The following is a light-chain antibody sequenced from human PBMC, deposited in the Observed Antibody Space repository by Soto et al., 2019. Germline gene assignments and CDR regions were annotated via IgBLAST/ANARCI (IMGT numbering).Light chain of an antibody. CDR3: QQYGSSLRT. J-gene: IGKJ1*01. CDR1: QSVSSSY. Sequence: EIVLTQSPGTLSLSPGERATLSCRASQSVSSSYLAWYQQKPGQAPRLLIYGASSRATGIPDRFSGSGSGKDFTLTISRLEPEDFAVYSCQQYGSSLRTFGQGTKVEIK. V-gene: IGKV3-20*01. CDR2: GAS.